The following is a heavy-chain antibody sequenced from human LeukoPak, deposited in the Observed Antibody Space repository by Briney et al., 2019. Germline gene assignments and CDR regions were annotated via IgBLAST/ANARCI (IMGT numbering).Heavy chain of an antibody. CDR3: ARDDWNYVFNY. CDR1: GGSISSYY. J-gene: IGHJ4*02. Sequence: PSETLSLTCTVSGGSISSYYWIWIRQPPGKGLEWIGYIYYSGSTNYNPSLKSRVTISVDTSKNQFSLKLSSVTAADTAVYYCARDDWNYVFNYWGQGTLVTVSS. CDR2: IYYSGST. V-gene: IGHV4-59*01. D-gene: IGHD1-7*01.